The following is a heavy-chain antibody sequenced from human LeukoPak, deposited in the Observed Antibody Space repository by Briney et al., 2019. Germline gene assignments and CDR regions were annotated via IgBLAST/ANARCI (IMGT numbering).Heavy chain of an antibody. V-gene: IGHV3-23*01. CDR3: AKDFGPQGYYFDY. CDR1: GFTFSSYA. D-gene: IGHD3-10*01. CDR2: ISGSGGST. Sequence: PGGSLRLSCAASGFTFSSYAMSWVRQAPGKGLEWVSAISGSGGSTYYADSVKGRFTISRDNSKNTLCLQMNSLRAEDTAVYYCAKDFGPQGYYFDYWGQGTLVTVSS. J-gene: IGHJ4*02.